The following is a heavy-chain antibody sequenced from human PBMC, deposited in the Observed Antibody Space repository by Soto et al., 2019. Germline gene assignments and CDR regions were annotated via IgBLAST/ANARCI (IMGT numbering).Heavy chain of an antibody. CDR2: IFTRDSET. CDR1: GHLFNNHW. CDR3: ARGYFDSGHGYDL. V-gene: IGHV5-51*01. Sequence: PGESLKISCKGPGHLFNNHWIGWVRQTPGKGLEWMGLIFTRDSETKTSPSFQDHVSFSVDNSINTVYLQWTSLKTTDTGIYFCARGYFDSGHGYDLWGQGTLVTVSS. J-gene: IGHJ5*02. D-gene: IGHD3-10*01.